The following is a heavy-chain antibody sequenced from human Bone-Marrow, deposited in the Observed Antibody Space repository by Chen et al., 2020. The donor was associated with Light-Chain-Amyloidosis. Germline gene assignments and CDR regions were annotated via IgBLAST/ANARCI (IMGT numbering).Heavy chain of an antibody. D-gene: IGHD3-16*01. CDR3: ARGGWGGSCDY. CDR2: INRDGKST. Sequence: EVSLVESGGGLVQPGGSLRLSCAASGVTLSGYWMHWVRQTPGKGLVWVSRINRDGKSTNDAESVKGRFTTTRDNAKTTLYLQRNSLRGEDTVVYYWARGGWGGSCDYWGRGTLVTVSS. CDR1: GVTLSGYW. J-gene: IGHJ4*02. V-gene: IGHV3-74*01.